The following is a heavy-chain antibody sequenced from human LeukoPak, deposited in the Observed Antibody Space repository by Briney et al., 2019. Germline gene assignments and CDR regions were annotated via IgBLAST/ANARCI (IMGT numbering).Heavy chain of an antibody. D-gene: IGHD5-18*01. CDR3: AKDRRIQLWLGFDY. CDR2: IHPSGGST. V-gene: IGHV3-23*01. CDR1: GFTFSSYA. J-gene: IGHJ4*02. Sequence: PGGSLRLSCAASGFTFSSYAMIWVRQTPGKGLEWVSAIHPSGGSTFYADSVKGRFTISRDNFRNTLYLQMNSLRAEDTAVYYCAKDRRIQLWLGFDYWGQGTLVTVSS.